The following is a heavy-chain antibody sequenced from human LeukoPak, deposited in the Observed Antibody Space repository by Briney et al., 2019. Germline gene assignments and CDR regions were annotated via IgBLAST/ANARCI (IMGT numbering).Heavy chain of an antibody. V-gene: IGHV1-2*02. CDR1: GYTFTGYY. Sequence: GASVKVSCKASGYTFTGYYMHWVRQAPGQGLEWMGWINPNSGGTNYAQKLQGRVTMTRDTSISTAYMELSRLRSDDTAVYYCARVDVDTAMVTWFDPWGQGTLVTVSS. J-gene: IGHJ5*02. D-gene: IGHD5-18*01. CDR3: ARVDVDTAMVTWFDP. CDR2: INPNSGGT.